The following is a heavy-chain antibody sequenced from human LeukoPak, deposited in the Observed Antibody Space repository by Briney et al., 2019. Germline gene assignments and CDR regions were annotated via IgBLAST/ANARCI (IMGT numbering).Heavy chain of an antibody. V-gene: IGHV4-59*01. CDR3: ARGRVAYSAYYFDY. Sequence: SETLSLTCTVSGDSIINYFWSWIRQPPGKGLEWIGYIYYTGNTNYKPSLKSRVTMSVDTSTNQFSLRLRSVTAADTAVYYCARGRVAYSAYYFDYWGRGTLVTVSS. D-gene: IGHD2-15*01. CDR2: IYYTGNT. J-gene: IGHJ4*02. CDR1: GDSIINYF.